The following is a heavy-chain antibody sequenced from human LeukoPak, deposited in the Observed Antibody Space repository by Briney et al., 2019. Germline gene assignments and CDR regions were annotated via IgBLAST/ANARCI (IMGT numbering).Heavy chain of an antibody. Sequence: PGGSLRLSCAASGFTVSSNYMSWVRQAPGKGLEWVSVIYRGGSTDYADSVKGRFTVSRDNSKNTLYLQMNSLRAEDTAVYYCVRGGARQQLVENYFDYWGQGTLVTVSS. CDR3: VRGGARQQLVENYFDY. CDR2: IYRGGST. J-gene: IGHJ4*02. D-gene: IGHD6-13*01. CDR1: GFTVSSNY. V-gene: IGHV3-53*01.